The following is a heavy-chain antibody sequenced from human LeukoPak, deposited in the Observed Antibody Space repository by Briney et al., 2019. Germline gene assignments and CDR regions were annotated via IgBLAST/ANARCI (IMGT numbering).Heavy chain of an antibody. CDR3: AKGEGLTAAGLDY. D-gene: IGHD6-13*01. V-gene: IGHV3-9*01. CDR1: GFTFDDYA. Sequence: PGRSLRLSCAASGFTFDDYAMHWVRQAPGKGLEWVSGISWNSGSVDYADSVKGRFTIPRDNAKNSLYLQLNSLRAEDTAFYYCAKGEGLTAAGLDYWGQGTLVTVSS. CDR2: ISWNSGSV. J-gene: IGHJ4*02.